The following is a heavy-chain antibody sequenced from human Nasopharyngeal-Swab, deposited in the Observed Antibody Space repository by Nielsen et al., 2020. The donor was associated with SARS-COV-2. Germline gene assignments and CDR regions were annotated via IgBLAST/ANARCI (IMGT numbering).Heavy chain of an antibody. D-gene: IGHD3-3*01. CDR1: GGSISSSSYY. CDR3: ARGTNYDFWSGYYHPYGMDV. V-gene: IGHV4-39*07. CDR2: IYYSGST. J-gene: IGHJ6*02. Sequence: SETLSLTCTVSGGSISSSSYYWGWIRQPPGKGLEWIGSIYYSGSTYYNPSLKSRVTISVDTSKNQFSLKLSSVTAADTAVYYCARGTNYDFWSGYYHPYGMDVWGQGTTVTVSS.